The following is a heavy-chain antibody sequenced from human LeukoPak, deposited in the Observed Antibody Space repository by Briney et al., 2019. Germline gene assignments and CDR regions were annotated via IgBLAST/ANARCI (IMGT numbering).Heavy chain of an antibody. V-gene: IGHV3-11*06. CDR1: GFTFSDYY. J-gene: IGHJ4*02. D-gene: IGHD7-27*01. CDR2: ISSSSSYT. CDR3: ARASGGLTGDRRGSYFDY. Sequence: GGSLRLSCAATGFTFSDYYMSWIRQAPGKGLEWVSYISSSSSYTNYEDSVKGRFTISRDNAKNSLYLQMNSLRAEDTAVYYCARASGGLTGDRRGSYFDYWGQGTLVTVSS.